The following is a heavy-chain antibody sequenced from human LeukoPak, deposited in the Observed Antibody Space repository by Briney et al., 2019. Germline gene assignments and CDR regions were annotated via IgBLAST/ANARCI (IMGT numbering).Heavy chain of an antibody. J-gene: IGHJ3*02. V-gene: IGHV3-53*01. Sequence: GGSLRLSCAASGFTVSSNYMSWVRQAPGKGLEWASIIYSGGSTYYADSVKGRFTISRDSSKNTLYLQMNSLRAEDTAVYYCVREEDSSGYSDAFDIWGQGTMVAVSS. CDR1: GFTVSSNY. CDR3: VREEDSSGYSDAFDI. D-gene: IGHD3-22*01. CDR2: IYSGGST.